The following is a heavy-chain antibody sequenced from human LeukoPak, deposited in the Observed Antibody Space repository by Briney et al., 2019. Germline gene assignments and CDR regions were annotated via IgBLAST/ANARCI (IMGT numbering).Heavy chain of an antibody. CDR3: ARAFRTPVVAATRGAFDI. CDR2: ISSSSSYI. V-gene: IGHV3-21*01. J-gene: IGHJ3*02. CDR1: GFTFSSYS. D-gene: IGHD2-15*01. Sequence: GGSLRLSCAASGFTFSSYSMNWVRQAPGKGLEWVSSISSSSSYIYYADSVKGRFTISRDNAKNSLYLQMNSLRAEDTAVYYCARAFRTPVVAATRGAFDIWGQGTMVTVSS.